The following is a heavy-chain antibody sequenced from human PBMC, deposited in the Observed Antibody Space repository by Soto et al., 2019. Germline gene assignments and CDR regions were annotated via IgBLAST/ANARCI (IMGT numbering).Heavy chain of an antibody. CDR3: ARVVSWLVRAFDY. CDR1: GGSFSGYY. D-gene: IGHD6-19*01. CDR2: INHSGST. J-gene: IGHJ4*02. V-gene: IGHV4-34*01. Sequence: QVQLQQWGAGLLKPSETLSLTCAVYGGSFSGYYWSWIRQPPGKGLEWIGEINHSGSTNYNPSLKVRVTLSVETSKNQFSLKLSSVTAADTSVYYCARVVSWLVRAFDYWGQGTLVTVSS.